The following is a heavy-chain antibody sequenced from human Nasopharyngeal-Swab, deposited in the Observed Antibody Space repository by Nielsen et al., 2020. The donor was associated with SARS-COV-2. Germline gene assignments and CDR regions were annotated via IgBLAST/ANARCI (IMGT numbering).Heavy chain of an antibody. Sequence: GESLKISCAASGFTFSGSAMHWVRQASGKGLEWVGRIRSKPNNYATAYAASVKGRFTISRDDAKSSLFLQMNSLRVEDTAVYYCVRDLYYGFDHWGQGTLVTVSS. CDR2: IRSKPNNYAT. V-gene: IGHV3-73*01. D-gene: IGHD3-10*01. CDR1: GFTFSGSA. J-gene: IGHJ4*02. CDR3: VRDLYYGFDH.